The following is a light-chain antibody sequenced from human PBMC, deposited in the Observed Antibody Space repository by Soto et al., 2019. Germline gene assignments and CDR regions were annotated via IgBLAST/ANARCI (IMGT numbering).Light chain of an antibody. CDR2: EVS. V-gene: IGLV2-23*02. CDR3: YSNVGVWTFI. J-gene: IGLJ2*01. CDR1: SSDIGKYNL. Sequence: QSVLTQPASVSGSPGQSITISCTGSSSDIGKYNLVSWYQQQSGNAPKLLLYEVSRRPSGVPTRFTGSKSGNTASLTISSLQPEDEADYYCYSNVGVWTFIFGVGTKLTVL.